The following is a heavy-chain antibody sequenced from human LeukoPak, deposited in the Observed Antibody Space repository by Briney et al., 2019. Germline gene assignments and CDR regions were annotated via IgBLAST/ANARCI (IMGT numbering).Heavy chain of an antibody. J-gene: IGHJ3*02. CDR3: ARDTYDILTGYYKWAFDI. CDR1: GYTFTGYY. CDR2: ISSSSSYI. Sequence: SCKASGYTFTGYYMHWVRQAPGKGLEWVSSISSSSSYIYYADSVKGRFTISRDNAKNSLYLQMNSLRAEDTAVYYCARDTYDILTGYYKWAFDIWGQGTMVTVSS. D-gene: IGHD3-9*01. V-gene: IGHV3-21*06.